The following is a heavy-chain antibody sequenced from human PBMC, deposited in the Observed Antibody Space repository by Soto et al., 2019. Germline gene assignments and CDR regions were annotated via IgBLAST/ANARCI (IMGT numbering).Heavy chain of an antibody. D-gene: IGHD2-21*01. Sequence: SETLSLTCTVSGGSISSGGYYWSWIRQHPGKGLEWLGYIYYSGSTYYNPSLKSRVTISVDTSKNQFSLKLSSVTAADTAVYYCAASCVGCGGFNYYGMDVWGQGTTVT. CDR2: IYYSGST. CDR3: AASCVGCGGFNYYGMDV. J-gene: IGHJ6*02. CDR1: GGSISSGGYY. V-gene: IGHV4-31*03.